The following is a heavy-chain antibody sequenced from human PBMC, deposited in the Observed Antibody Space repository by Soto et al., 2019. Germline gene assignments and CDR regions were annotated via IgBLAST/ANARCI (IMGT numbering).Heavy chain of an antibody. J-gene: IGHJ6*03. Sequence: QVQLVESGGGVVQPGRSLRLSCAASGFTFSSYGMHWVRQAPGKGLEWVAVIWYDGSNKYYADSVKGRFTISRDNSKNTLYLQMNSLRAEDTAVYYCARGRRQWLVAERDMDVWGKGTTVTVSS. CDR1: GFTFSSYG. D-gene: IGHD6-19*01. V-gene: IGHV3-33*01. CDR3: ARGRRQWLVAERDMDV. CDR2: IWYDGSNK.